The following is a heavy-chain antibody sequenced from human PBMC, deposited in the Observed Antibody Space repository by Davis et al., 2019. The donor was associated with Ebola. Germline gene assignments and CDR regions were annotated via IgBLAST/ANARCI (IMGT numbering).Heavy chain of an antibody. V-gene: IGHV3-23*01. CDR3: AKEEAYCGGDCYGYFDS. Sequence: GGSLRLSCAASGFTFNKYAMSWVRQAPGKGLEWVSVVSGRATTIYYADSVKGRFTISRDNSKNTPYLQMNSLRAEDTALYYCAKEEAYCGGDCYGYFDSWGQGTLVTVSS. CDR2: VSGRATTI. D-gene: IGHD2-21*02. CDR1: GFTFNKYA. J-gene: IGHJ4*02.